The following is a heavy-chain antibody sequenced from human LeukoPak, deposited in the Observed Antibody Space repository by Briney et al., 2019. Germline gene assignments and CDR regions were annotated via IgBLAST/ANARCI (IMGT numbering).Heavy chain of an antibody. Sequence: GGSLRLSCAVSGITLSNYGMSWVRQAPGKGLEWVAGISDSGGRTNYADSVKGRFAISRDNPRNTLYLQMNSLRAEDTAVYFCAKRGVVIRVILVGFHKEAYYFDSWGQRALVTVSS. CDR3: AKRGVVIRVILVGFHKEAYYFDS. CDR2: ISDSGGRT. V-gene: IGHV3-23*01. J-gene: IGHJ4*02. CDR1: GITLSNYG. D-gene: IGHD3-22*01.